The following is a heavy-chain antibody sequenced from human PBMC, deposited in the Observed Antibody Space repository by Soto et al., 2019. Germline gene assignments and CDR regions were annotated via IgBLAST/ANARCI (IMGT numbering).Heavy chain of an antibody. CDR1: GGSISSGDYY. V-gene: IGHV4-30-4*01. CDR3: ARGGYCSGGSCYSDAFDI. Sequence: QVQPQESGPGLVKPSQTLSLTCTVSGGSISSGDYYWSWIRQPPGKGLEWIGYIYYSGSTYYNPSLKSRVTISVDTSKNQFSLKLSSVTAADTAVYYCARGGYCSGGSCYSDAFDIWGQGTMVTVSS. D-gene: IGHD2-15*01. J-gene: IGHJ3*02. CDR2: IYYSGST.